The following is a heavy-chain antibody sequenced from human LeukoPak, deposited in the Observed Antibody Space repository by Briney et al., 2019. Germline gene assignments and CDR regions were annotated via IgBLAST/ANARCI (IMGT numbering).Heavy chain of an antibody. J-gene: IGHJ4*02. CDR1: GFTFSSYG. V-gene: IGHV3-30*03. D-gene: IGHD1-26*01. Sequence: GESLRLSCAASGFTFSSYGMHWVRQAPGKGLEWVAVISYDGSNKYYADSVKGRFTISRDNSKNTLYLQMNSLRAEDTAVYYCARDSSGSFRKFDYRGQGTLVTVSS. CDR3: ARDSSGSFRKFDY. CDR2: ISYDGSNK.